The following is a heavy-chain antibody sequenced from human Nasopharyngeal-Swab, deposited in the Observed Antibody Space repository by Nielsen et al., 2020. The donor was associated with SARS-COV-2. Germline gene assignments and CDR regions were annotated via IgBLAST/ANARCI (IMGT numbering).Heavy chain of an antibody. CDR1: GGSFSGYY. J-gene: IGHJ5*02. Sequence: SETLSLTCAVYGGSFSGYYWSWIRQPPGKELEWIGEINHSGSTNYNPSLKSRVTISVDTSKNQFSLKLSSVTAADTAVYYCARGGYSGYDSSNWFDPWGQGTLVTVSS. V-gene: IGHV4-34*01. CDR3: ARGGYSGYDSSNWFDP. D-gene: IGHD5-12*01. CDR2: INHSGST.